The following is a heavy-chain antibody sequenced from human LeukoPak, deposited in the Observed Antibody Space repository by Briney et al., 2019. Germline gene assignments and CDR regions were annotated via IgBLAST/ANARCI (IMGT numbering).Heavy chain of an antibody. D-gene: IGHD2-2*01. CDR2: INHSGST. J-gene: IGHJ4*02. CDR3: ARGGRVVIPAARRNYFDY. Sequence: SETLSLTCAVYGGSFSGYYWSWIRQPPGKGLEWIGEINHSGSTNYNPSLKSRVTISVDTSKNQFSLKLSSVTAADTAVYYCARGGRVVIPAARRNYFDYWGQGTLVTVSS. V-gene: IGHV4-34*01. CDR1: GGSFSGYY.